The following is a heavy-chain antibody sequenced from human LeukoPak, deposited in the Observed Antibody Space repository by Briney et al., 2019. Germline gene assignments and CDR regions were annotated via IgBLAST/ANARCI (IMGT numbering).Heavy chain of an antibody. CDR1: GFTFSSYG. CDR3: ARDHYYDSSGYSFFDY. CDR2: ISYDGSNK. J-gene: IGHJ4*02. V-gene: IGHV3-30*03. D-gene: IGHD3-22*01. Sequence: GRSLRLSCAASGFTFSSYGMHWVRQAPGKGLEWVAVISYDGSNKYYADSVKGRFTISRDNSKNTLYLQMNSLRAEDTAVYYCARDHYYDSSGYSFFDYWGQGTLVTVSS.